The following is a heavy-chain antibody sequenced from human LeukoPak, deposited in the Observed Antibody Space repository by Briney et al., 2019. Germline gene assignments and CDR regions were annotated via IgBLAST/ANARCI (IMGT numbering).Heavy chain of an antibody. V-gene: IGHV4-34*01. CDR2: INHSGST. D-gene: IGHD3-22*01. CDR3: ARGRSDGYQYYYYGMDV. Sequence: PSETLSLTCTVSGGSISSYYWSWIRQPPGKGLEWIGEINHSGSTNHNPSLKSRVTISVDTSKNQFSLKLSSVTAADTAVYYCARGRSDGYQYYYYGMDVWGQGTTVTVSS. CDR1: GGSISSYY. J-gene: IGHJ6*02.